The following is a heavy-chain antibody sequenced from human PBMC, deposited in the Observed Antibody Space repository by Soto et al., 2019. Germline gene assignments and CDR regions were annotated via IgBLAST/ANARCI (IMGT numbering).Heavy chain of an antibody. CDR1: GYTFTTYG. J-gene: IGHJ4*02. V-gene: IGHV1-18*01. D-gene: IGHD3-22*01. Sequence: QVQLVQSGAEVKEPGASVRVSCKASGYTFTTYGISWVRQAPGQGLEWMGWISAHNGNTAYTQKFQGRVTMTADTTTTTAYMEVRSLRSDDTALYYCARGSYYYESGAFDYWGQGTLVIVSS. CDR2: ISAHNGNT. CDR3: ARGSYYYESGAFDY.